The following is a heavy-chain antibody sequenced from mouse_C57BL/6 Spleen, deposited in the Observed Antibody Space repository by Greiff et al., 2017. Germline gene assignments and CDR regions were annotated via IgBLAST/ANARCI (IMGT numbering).Heavy chain of an antibody. D-gene: IGHD2-4*01. CDR2: INPGSGGT. V-gene: IGHV1-54*01. CDR3: AREGAYDYDGYFDV. Sequence: QVQLQQSGAELVRPGTSVKVSCKASGYAFTNYLIEWVKQRPGQGLEWIGVINPGSGGTNYNEKFKGKATLTADKSSSTAYMQLSSLTSEDSAVYFCAREGAYDYDGYFDVWGTGTTVTVSS. J-gene: IGHJ1*03. CDR1: GYAFTNYL.